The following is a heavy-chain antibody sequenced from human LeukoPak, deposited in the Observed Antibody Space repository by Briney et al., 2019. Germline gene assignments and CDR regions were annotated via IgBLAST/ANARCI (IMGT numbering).Heavy chain of an antibody. CDR2: IYTSGST. CDR1: GGSLSSGNYY. Sequence: SETLSLTCTVSGGSLSSGNYYWSWIRQPAGKGLEWIGRIYTSGSTNYNPSLKSRVSISVDTSKNQFSLKLSSVTAADTAVYYCARHYSRSWYQDYFDYWGQGTLVTVSS. CDR3: ARHYSRSWYQDYFDY. J-gene: IGHJ4*02. V-gene: IGHV4-61*02. D-gene: IGHD6-13*01.